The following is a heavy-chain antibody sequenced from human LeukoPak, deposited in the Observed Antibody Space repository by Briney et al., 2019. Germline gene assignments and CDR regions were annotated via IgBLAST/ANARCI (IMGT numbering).Heavy chain of an antibody. CDR1: GYSFGYIFSTYW. D-gene: IGHD6-19*01. V-gene: IGHV5-51*01. CDR2: IYPGDSDT. J-gene: IGHJ4*02. CDR3: ARHVYSSGWYVDY. Sequence: AGESLKIACQGSGYSFGYIFSTYWIGWVRQMPGNGLEWVGIIYPGDSDTRYSPSLQGQVTISADKSISTAYLQWSSLKASDTAMYYCARHVYSSGWYVDYWGQGTLVTVSS.